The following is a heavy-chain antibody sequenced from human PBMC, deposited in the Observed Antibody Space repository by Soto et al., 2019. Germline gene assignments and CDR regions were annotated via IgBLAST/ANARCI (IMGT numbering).Heavy chain of an antibody. D-gene: IGHD4-17*01. Sequence: PSETLSLTCTVSGGSISSGGYYWSWIPQHPGKGLEWIGYIYYSGSTYYNPSLKSRVTISVDTSKNQFSLKLSSVTAADTAVYYCARFHDYGDYVDYWGQGTLVTVSS. J-gene: IGHJ4*02. CDR1: GGSISSGGYY. CDR3: ARFHDYGDYVDY. CDR2: IYYSGST. V-gene: IGHV4-31*03.